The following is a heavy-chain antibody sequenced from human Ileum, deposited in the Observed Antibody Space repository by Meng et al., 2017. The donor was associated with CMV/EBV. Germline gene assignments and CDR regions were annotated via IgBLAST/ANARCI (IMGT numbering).Heavy chain of an antibody. J-gene: IGHJ4*02. D-gene: IGHD4-23*01. V-gene: IGHV1-3*01. CDR2: INVGNGNT. Sequence: QVQLVQPGADMRNLGASLRASCKPSGYTFTGYYIHGVRQAPGQGLEWMGWINVGNGNTKYAGKFQGRVTMTMDTSANTAYMEVSSLTPEDTAVYFCARIENGGHFDCWGQGTLVTVSS. CDR1: GYTFTGYY. CDR3: ARIENGGHFDC.